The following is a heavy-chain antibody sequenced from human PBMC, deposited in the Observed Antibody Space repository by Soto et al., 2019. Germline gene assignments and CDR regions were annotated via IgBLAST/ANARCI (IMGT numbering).Heavy chain of an antibody. CDR2: INEDGSQK. CDR1: GFSFRNYW. J-gene: IGHJ2*01. V-gene: IGHV3-7*05. CDR3: TKDWGRSFEL. D-gene: IGHD3-16*01. Sequence: GGSLRLSCVVSGFSFRNYWMSWVRQTPGKGLEGVAYINEDGSQKLYVDSVKGRFTISRDNAKNSLYLQMNSLRAEDTAVYYCTKDWGRSFELWGRGTLVTVSS.